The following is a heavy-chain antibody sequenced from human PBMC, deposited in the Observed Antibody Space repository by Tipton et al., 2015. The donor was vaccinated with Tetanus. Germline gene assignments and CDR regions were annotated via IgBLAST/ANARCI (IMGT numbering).Heavy chain of an antibody. D-gene: IGHD3-3*01. CDR1: GGNFRNYA. V-gene: IGHV1-69*19. CDR3: ARSGDDFWSAYYRANWRDP. CDR2: IFPVFGSA. Sequence: QLVQSGAEVKKPGSSVRVSCKASGGNFRNYAINWVRQAPGHRLEWMGGIFPVFGSANYSQRFQGRVTITADESTSTAYMELSSLRSEDTAVYYCARSGDDFWSAYYRANWRDPWGQGTLVTVSS. J-gene: IGHJ5*02.